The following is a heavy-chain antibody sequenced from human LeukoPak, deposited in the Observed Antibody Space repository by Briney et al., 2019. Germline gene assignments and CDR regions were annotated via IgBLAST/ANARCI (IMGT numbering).Heavy chain of an antibody. J-gene: IGHJ4*02. CDR2: ISGSGVRT. CDR1: GFTFSNYA. D-gene: IGHD6-13*01. Sequence: GGSLRLSCAASGFTFSNYAISWVRQAPGKGLEWVSAISGSGVRTYYADSVKGRFTISRDNSKNTLYLQMNSLRAEDTAVYCCAKAPNIVAAGSLLDYWGQGILVTVSS. V-gene: IGHV3-23*01. CDR3: AKAPNIVAAGSLLDY.